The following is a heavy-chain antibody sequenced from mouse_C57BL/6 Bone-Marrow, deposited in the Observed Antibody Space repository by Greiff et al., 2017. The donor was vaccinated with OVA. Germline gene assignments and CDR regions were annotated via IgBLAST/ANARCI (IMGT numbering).Heavy chain of an antibody. Sequence: QVQLQQSGAELVRPGSSVKLSCKASGYTFTSYWMDWVKQRPGQGLEWIGNIYPSDSETHYNQKFKDKATLTVDKSSSTAYMQLSSLTSEDSAVYYGARGRDSAWFAYWGQGTLVTVSA. CDR3: ARGRDSAWFAY. CDR1: GYTFTSYW. J-gene: IGHJ3*01. V-gene: IGHV1-61*01. CDR2: IYPSDSET.